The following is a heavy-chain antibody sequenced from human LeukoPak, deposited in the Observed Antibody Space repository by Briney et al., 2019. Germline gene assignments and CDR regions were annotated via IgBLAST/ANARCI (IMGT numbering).Heavy chain of an antibody. V-gene: IGHV3-21*01. J-gene: IGHJ4*02. CDR1: GFTFSSYS. D-gene: IGHD6-19*01. CDR3: ARKRAGCNFDY. CDR2: ISSSSSYI. Sequence: GGSLRLSCAASGFTFSSYSMNWVRQAPGKGLEWVSSISSSSSYIYYADSVKGRFTISRDNAKNSLYLQMNSLRAEDTAVYYCARKRAGCNFDYWGQGTLVTVSS.